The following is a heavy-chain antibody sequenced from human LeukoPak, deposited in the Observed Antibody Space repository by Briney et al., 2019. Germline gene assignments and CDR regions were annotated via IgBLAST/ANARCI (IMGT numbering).Heavy chain of an antibody. CDR3: AREGLYSSTLTAFDI. Sequence: GGSLRLSCAASGFTFSSYAKHWVRQAPGKGLEWVAVISYDGSNKYYADSVKGRFTISRDNSKNTLYLQMNSLRAEDTAVYYCAREGLYSSTLTAFDIWGQGTMVTVSS. CDR1: GFTFSSYA. J-gene: IGHJ3*02. V-gene: IGHV3-30*04. D-gene: IGHD6-13*01. CDR2: ISYDGSNK.